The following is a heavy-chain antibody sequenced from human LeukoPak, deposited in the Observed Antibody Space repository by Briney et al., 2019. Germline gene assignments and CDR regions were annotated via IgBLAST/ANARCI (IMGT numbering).Heavy chain of an antibody. CDR1: GFTFSSYG. V-gene: IGHV3-30*02. Sequence: GGSLLLSCAASGFTFSSYGMHWVRQAPGKGLEWVAFIRYDGNVKHYADSVKGRFTICRDNSKNTLFLQMNSLRGEDTAVYYCAKGGSSSWDYFDYWGQGTPVTVSS. CDR2: IRYDGNVK. J-gene: IGHJ4*02. D-gene: IGHD6-13*01. CDR3: AKGGSSSWDYFDY.